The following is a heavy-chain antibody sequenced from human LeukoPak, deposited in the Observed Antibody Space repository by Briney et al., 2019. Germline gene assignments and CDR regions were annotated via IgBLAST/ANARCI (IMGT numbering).Heavy chain of an antibody. V-gene: IGHV3-23*01. Sequence: PGGSLRLSCAASGFTFSSYAMSWVRQAPGKGQEWVSAISGSGGSTYYADSVKGRFTISRDNSKNTLYLQMNSLRAEDTAVYYCAKDVAAADYYYYGMDVWGQGTTVTVSS. D-gene: IGHD6-13*01. J-gene: IGHJ6*02. CDR3: AKDVAAADYYYYGMDV. CDR2: ISGSGGST. CDR1: GFTFSSYA.